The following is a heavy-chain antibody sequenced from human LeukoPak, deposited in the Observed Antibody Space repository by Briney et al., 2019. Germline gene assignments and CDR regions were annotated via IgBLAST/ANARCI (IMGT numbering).Heavy chain of an antibody. V-gene: IGHV1-18*01. D-gene: IGHD3-22*01. CDR3: ARDNHDSSAHLRHFDY. J-gene: IGHJ4*02. CDR2: ISAYNGNT. Sequence: ASVKVSCKASGYTFTSYGISWVRQAPGQGREWMGWISAYNGNTNYAQKLQGRVTMTTDTSTSTAYMELRSLRSDDTDVYYCARDNHDSSAHLRHFDYWGQGTLVTVSS. CDR1: GYTFTSYG.